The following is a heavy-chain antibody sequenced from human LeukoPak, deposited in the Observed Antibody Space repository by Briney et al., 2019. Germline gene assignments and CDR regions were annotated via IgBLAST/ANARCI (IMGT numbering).Heavy chain of an antibody. CDR2: IYYSGST. J-gene: IGHJ3*02. V-gene: IGHV4-59*12. D-gene: IGHD4-11*01. CDR1: GCSISSYY. CDR3: ARGPYWATETTTYAFDI. Sequence: PSETLSLTGTVSGCSISSYYWSWIPQPPGKGLEWIGYIYYSGSTNYKPSLKSRVTISVDTSKNQFSLKLSSVTAADTAVYYCARGPYWATETTTYAFDIWGQGTMVTVSS.